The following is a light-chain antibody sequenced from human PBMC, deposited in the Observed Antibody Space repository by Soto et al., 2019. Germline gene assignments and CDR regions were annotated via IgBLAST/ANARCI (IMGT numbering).Light chain of an antibody. CDR3: SSYTASSTYV. J-gene: IGLJ1*01. CDR1: SSDVGGYNY. Sequence: QSVLTQPASVSGSPGQSITISCTGTSSDVGGYNYVSWYQHHPGKAPKLMIFDVSNRPSGVSNRFSGSKSGNTASLTISGLQAGDEADYYCSSYTASSTYVFGTGTKVTVL. V-gene: IGLV2-14*03. CDR2: DVS.